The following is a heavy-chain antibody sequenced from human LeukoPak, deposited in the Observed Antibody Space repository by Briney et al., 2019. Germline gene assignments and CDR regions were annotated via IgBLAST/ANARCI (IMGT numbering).Heavy chain of an antibody. Sequence: SETLSLTCAVYGGSFSGYYWSWIRQPPGKGLEWIGEINHSGSTNYNPSLKSRVTISVDTSKNQFSLKLSSVTAADTAVYYCARDCSGGSCYGAFDIWGQGTMVTVSS. V-gene: IGHV4-34*01. CDR2: INHSGST. J-gene: IGHJ3*02. CDR1: GGSFSGYY. CDR3: ARDCSGGSCYGAFDI. D-gene: IGHD2-15*01.